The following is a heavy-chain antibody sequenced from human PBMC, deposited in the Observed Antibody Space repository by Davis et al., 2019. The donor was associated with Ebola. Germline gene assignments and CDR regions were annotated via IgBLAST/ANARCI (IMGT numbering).Heavy chain of an antibody. J-gene: IGHJ5*02. CDR3: ARDSVPCSGGSCNGGFDP. Sequence: AASVKVSCKTSGYIFSGYYMHWVRQAPGQGLEWMGWINPDSGGTIYAQKFQGRVTMSRDTSINTAYMEVSGLRFDDTAVYYCARDSVPCSGGSCNGGFDPWGQGTLVTVSS. D-gene: IGHD2-15*01. V-gene: IGHV1-2*02. CDR1: GYIFSGYY. CDR2: INPDSGGT.